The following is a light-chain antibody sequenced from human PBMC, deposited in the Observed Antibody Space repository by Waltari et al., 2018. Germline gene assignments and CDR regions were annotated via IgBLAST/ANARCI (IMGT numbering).Light chain of an antibody. CDR2: TNT. Sequence: QSLLTQPPSVSGAPGQRVTISCTGSTSNIGAGYDVHWYQQLPGAAPKLLIYTNTTRPSGVPDRFAASKSDTSAALAITWLQAEDEAEYYCHSYDFSLRGSVFGGGTKLTVL. V-gene: IGLV1-40*01. J-gene: IGLJ3*02. CDR3: HSYDFSLRGSV. CDR1: TSNIGAGYD.